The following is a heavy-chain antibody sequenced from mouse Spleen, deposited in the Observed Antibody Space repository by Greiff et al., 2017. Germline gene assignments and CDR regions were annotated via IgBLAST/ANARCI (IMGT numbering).Heavy chain of an antibody. CDR1: GYTFTDYE. V-gene: IGHV1-15*01. D-gene: IGHD1-1*01. J-gene: IGHJ3*01. CDR3: TREGNYYDGPFAY. Sequence: VQLQQSGAELVRPGASVTLSCKASGYTFTDYEMHWVKQTPVHGLEWIGAIDPETGGTAYNQKFKGKAILTADKSSSTAYMELRSLTSEDSAVYYCTREGNYYDGPFAYWGQGTLVTVSA. CDR2: IDPETGGT.